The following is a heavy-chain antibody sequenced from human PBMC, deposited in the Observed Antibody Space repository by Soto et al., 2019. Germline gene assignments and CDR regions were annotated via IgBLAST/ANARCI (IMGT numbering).Heavy chain of an antibody. CDR2: IKKKADGGTT. CDR1: GFTFSNAW. V-gene: IGHV3-15*01. D-gene: IGHD4-17*01. J-gene: IGHJ4*02. CDR3: ARGTTVTPDY. Sequence: EVQLVESGGGLVKPGGSLRLSCEVSGFTFSNAWMNWVRQAPGKGLEWVGRIKKKADGGTTDHAAPVKGRFTISRDDSKNTLYLQMNSLRAEDTAVYYCARGTTVTPDYWGQGTLVTVSS.